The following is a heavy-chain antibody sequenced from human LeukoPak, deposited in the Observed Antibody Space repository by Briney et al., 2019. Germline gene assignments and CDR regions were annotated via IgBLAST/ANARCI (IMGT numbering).Heavy chain of an antibody. Sequence: PGGSLRPSCAASGFTFSSYWMSWVRQAPGKGLEWVANIKQDGSEKYYVDSVKGRFTISRDNAKNSLYLQMNSLRAEDTAVYYCAREMAPLLIAAAGNFDYWGQGTLVTVSS. CDR1: GFTFSSYW. D-gene: IGHD6-13*01. V-gene: IGHV3-7*03. J-gene: IGHJ4*02. CDR3: AREMAPLLIAAAGNFDY. CDR2: IKQDGSEK.